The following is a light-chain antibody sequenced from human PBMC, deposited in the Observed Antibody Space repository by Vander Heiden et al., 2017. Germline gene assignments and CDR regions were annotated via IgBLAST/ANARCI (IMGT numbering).Light chain of an antibody. CDR3: VVYMGSGIVV. CDR1: SGSGSTSYY. J-gene: IGLJ3*02. CDR2: STN. Sequence: QTAVTQEPSFSVSPGGAVTPTCGLSSGSGSTSYYPSWYQQTPGPAPLMLSYSTNTRSSGVPDRFSGSILANNVALTITGAQAEDESYYYCVVYMGSGIVVFGGGTKLTVL. V-gene: IGLV8-61*01.